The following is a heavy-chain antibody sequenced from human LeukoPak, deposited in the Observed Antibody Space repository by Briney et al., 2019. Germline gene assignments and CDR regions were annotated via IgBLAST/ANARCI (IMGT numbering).Heavy chain of an antibody. D-gene: IGHD3-10*01. V-gene: IGHV5-51*01. Sequence: GESLKISCKGSGYSFTSYWLGWVRQVPGKGLEWMGIIYPDDSDTRYTPSFQCQVPISADKSISTAYLQSSSLKASDTAMYYCARPGSSFYGSGSYYFDYWGQGTLVTVSS. J-gene: IGHJ4*02. CDR3: ARPGSSFYGSGSYYFDY. CDR2: IYPDDSDT. CDR1: GYSFTSYW.